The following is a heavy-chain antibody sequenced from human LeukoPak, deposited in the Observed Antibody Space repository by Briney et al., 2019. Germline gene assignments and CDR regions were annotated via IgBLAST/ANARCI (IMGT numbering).Heavy chain of an antibody. CDR3: ARFTVRDGYTIDY. D-gene: IGHD5-24*01. CDR1: GGSFSGYY. Sequence: SETLSLTCAVYGGSFSGYYWSWIRQPPGKGLEWIGEINHSGSTNYNPSLKSRVTISVDTSKNQFSLKLSSVTAADTAVYYCARFTVRDGYTIDYWGQGTLVTVSS. V-gene: IGHV4-34*01. J-gene: IGHJ4*02. CDR2: INHSGST.